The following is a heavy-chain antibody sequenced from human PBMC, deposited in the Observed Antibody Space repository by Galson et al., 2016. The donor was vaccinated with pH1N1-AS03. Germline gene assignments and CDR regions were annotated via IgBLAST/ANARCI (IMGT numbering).Heavy chain of an antibody. V-gene: IGHV3-64*01. CDR3: ARGPVSYSNYWFPPPDY. Sequence: SLRLSCAAAGFTFSSYAMYWVRQAPGKGLEYVSVISGNGFSTYYANSVKGRFTISRDNSKNTLYLQMGSLRTEDRAVYYCARGPVSYSNYWFPPPDYWGQGTLVTVSS. D-gene: IGHD6-13*01. J-gene: IGHJ4*02. CDR1: GFTFSSYA. CDR2: ISGNGFST.